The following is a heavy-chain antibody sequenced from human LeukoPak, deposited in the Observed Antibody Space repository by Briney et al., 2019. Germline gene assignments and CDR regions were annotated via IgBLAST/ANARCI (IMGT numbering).Heavy chain of an antibody. CDR3: ASLALLWFARGDY. D-gene: IGHD3-10*01. J-gene: IGHJ4*02. CDR1: GFTFSTYA. Sequence: PGRSLRLSCAASGFTFSTYAMHWVRQAPGKGLEWVAVISYDGSNKYYADSVKGRFTISRDNSKNTLYLQMNSLRAEDTAVYYCASLALLWFARGDYWGQGTLLTVSS. V-gene: IGHV3-30-3*01. CDR2: ISYDGSNK.